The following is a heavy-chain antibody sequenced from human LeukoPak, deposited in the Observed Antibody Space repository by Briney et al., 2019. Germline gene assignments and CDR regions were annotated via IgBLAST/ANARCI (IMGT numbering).Heavy chain of an antibody. V-gene: IGHV1-69*04. D-gene: IGHD1-26*01. CDR1: GGTFSSYA. Sequence: SVKVSCKASGGTFSSYAISWVRQAPGQGLEWMGRIIPILGIANYAQKFQGRVTITADKSTSTAYMELSSLRSEDTAVYYCARRGSAYSVVGATDFDYWGQGTLVTVSS. J-gene: IGHJ4*02. CDR2: IIPILGIA. CDR3: ARRGSAYSVVGATDFDY.